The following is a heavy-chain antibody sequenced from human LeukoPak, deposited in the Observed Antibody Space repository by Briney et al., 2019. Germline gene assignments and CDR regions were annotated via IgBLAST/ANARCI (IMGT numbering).Heavy chain of an antibody. CDR2: IYTSGST. Sequence: SQTLSLTCTVSGGSISSGSYYWSWIRQPAGKGLKWIRRIYTSGSTNYNPSLKSRVTISVDTSKNQFSLKLSSVTAADTAVYYCARDWDGSGSSWFDPWGQGTLVTVSS. V-gene: IGHV4-61*02. D-gene: IGHD3-10*01. J-gene: IGHJ5*02. CDR1: GGSISSGSYY. CDR3: ARDWDGSGSSWFDP.